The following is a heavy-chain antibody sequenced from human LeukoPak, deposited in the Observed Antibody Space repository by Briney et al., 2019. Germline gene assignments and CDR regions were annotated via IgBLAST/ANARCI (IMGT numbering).Heavy chain of an antibody. V-gene: IGHV3-23*01. CDR1: GFTFSSYA. CDR2: ISGSGDNT. Sequence: AGGSLRLSCAASGFTFSSYAMSWVRQAPGKGLEWVSAISGSGDNTYYADSVKGRFNISRDSSKNTLYLQMSSLRVEDTAVYYCASQGRGAFDIWGQGTMVTVSS. J-gene: IGHJ3*02. D-gene: IGHD3-10*01. CDR3: ASQGRGAFDI.